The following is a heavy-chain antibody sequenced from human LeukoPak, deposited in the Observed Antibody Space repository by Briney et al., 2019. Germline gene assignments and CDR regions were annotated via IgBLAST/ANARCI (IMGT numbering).Heavy chain of an antibody. Sequence: PGESLRLSCAASGFSFSTYWMSWVRQTPEKGLEFVANINQDASVRNYMDSLKGRRTISRDNAKKSVYLEINSLRADDTAVYYCARDPGSSSFDLWGQGALVTVSS. J-gene: IGHJ4*02. CDR1: GFSFSTYW. V-gene: IGHV3-7*01. D-gene: IGHD6-13*01. CDR2: INQDASVR. CDR3: ARDPGSSSFDL.